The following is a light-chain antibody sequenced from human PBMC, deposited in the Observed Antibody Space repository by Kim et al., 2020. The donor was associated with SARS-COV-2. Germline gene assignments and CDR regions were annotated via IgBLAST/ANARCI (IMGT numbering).Light chain of an antibody. V-gene: IGKV3-20*01. CDR1: QSVSSSY. J-gene: IGKJ4*01. CDR3: QQYSSSPLT. CDR2: GAS. Sequence: EIVLTQSPGTLSLSPGERATLSCRASQSVSSSYLAWYQQKLGQAPRLLIYGASSRATGIPDRFSGSGSGTDFTLAISRLEPEDFAVYYCQQYSSSPLTFGGGTKVDIK.